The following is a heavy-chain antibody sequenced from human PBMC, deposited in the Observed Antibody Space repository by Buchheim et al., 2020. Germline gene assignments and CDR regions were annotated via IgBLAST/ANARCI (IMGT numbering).Heavy chain of an antibody. CDR2: IYHSGST. CDR1: GSSISSGGYS. D-gene: IGHD6-6*01. V-gene: IGHV4-30-2*01. CDR3: ARVSGSSSALDY. Sequence: QLQLQESGSGLVKPSQTLSLTCAVSGSSISSGGYSWSWIRQPPGKGLEWIGYIYHSGSTYYNPSLKSRVTISVDRSKNQFSLKLSSVTAADTAVYYCARVSGSSSALDYWGQGTL. J-gene: IGHJ4*02.